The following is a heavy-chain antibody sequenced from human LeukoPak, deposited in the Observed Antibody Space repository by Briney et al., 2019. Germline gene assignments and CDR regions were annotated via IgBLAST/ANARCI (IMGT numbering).Heavy chain of an antibody. J-gene: IGHJ6*02. D-gene: IGHD2-2*01. CDR3: ARGPRSDVVVPAALHYYYYGMDV. V-gene: IGHV4-34*01. Sequence: SETLSLTCAVYGGSFSGYYWSWIRQPPGKGLEWIGEINHSGSTNYNPSLKSRVTISVDTSKNQFSLKLSSVTAADTAVYYCARGPRSDVVVPAALHYYYYGMDVWGQGTTVTASS. CDR2: INHSGST. CDR1: GGSFSGYY.